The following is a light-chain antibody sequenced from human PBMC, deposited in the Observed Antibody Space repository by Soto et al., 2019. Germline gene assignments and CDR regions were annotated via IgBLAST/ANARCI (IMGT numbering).Light chain of an antibody. CDR1: QGVSIS. V-gene: IGKV3-11*01. CDR3: QQRSNWPLT. Sequence: EVVLTQSPATLSLSPGDRATLSCRASQGVSISLAWYQQKPGQAPRLLIYEASNKATGITARFRGTGSGTDFTLTISNLEPEEFAVYYCQQRSNWPLTFGGGTKVEIK. J-gene: IGKJ4*01. CDR2: EAS.